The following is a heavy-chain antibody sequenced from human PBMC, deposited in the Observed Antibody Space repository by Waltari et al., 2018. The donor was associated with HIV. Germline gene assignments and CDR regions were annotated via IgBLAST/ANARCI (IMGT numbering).Heavy chain of an antibody. CDR1: GYTFTGYY. CDR3: ARRRGYYYGMDV. CDR2: INPNSGGT. J-gene: IGHJ6*02. Sequence: QVQLVQSGAEVKKPGASVKVSCKASGYTFTGYYMHWVRQAPGQGLEWMGWINPNSGGTNYAQKCQGRVTMTRDTSISTAYMELSRLRSDDTAVYYCARRRGYYYGMDVWGQGTTVTVSS. V-gene: IGHV1-2*02.